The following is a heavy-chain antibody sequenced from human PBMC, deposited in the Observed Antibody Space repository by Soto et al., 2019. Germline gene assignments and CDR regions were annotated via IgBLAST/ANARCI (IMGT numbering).Heavy chain of an antibody. CDR3: GRDSGYTGYDLEY. CDR1: GFPFRTYA. V-gene: IGHV3-48*02. D-gene: IGHD5-12*01. CDR2: IYHNSDNI. J-gene: IGHJ4*02. Sequence: EVQLVESGGGLIQPGGSLRVSCAASGFPFRTYAMNWVRQAPGKGLEWVSYIYHNSDNIYYADSVKGRFTISRDNAKNSLYLQMNSLRDEDTAVYYCGRDSGYTGYDLEYWGQGTLVTVSS.